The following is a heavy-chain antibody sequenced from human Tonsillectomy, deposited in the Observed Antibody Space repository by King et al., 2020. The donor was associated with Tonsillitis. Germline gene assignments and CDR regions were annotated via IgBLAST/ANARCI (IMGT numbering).Heavy chain of an antibody. Sequence: VQLVESGGGLVKPGGSLRLSCAASGFTFGYAWMNWVRQAPGKGLEWVGRVKSKIDGETTDYAAPVKGRFTISRDDSKTTLYLQMNSLTTEDTAVYYCTSDCSNIRSYGWAWFDTWGQGSLVTVSS. CDR1: GFTFGYAW. CDR2: VKSKIDGETT. J-gene: IGHJ5*02. D-gene: IGHD2-2*01. CDR3: TSDCSNIRSYGWAWFDT. V-gene: IGHV3-15*01.